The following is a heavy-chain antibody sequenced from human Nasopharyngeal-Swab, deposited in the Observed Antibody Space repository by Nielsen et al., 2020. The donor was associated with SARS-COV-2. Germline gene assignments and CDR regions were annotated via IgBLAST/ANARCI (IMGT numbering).Heavy chain of an antibody. J-gene: IGHJ4*02. CDR2: TSGSGNTK. Sequence: GESLKISCAASGFTFSDYYMSWIRQAPGKGLEWISFTSGSGNTKYYADSVKGRFTISRDNAKNSLYLQMNSLRADDTAVYYCARPRLPAGGHEADDYWGQGTLVTVSS. V-gene: IGHV3-11*04. CDR1: GFTFSDYY. D-gene: IGHD1-1*01. CDR3: ARPRLPAGGHEADDY.